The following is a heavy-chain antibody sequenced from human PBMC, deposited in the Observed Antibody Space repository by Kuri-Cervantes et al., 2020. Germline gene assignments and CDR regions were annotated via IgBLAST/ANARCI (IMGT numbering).Heavy chain of an antibody. J-gene: IGHJ6*02. D-gene: IGHD5-18*01. V-gene: IGHV3-23*01. Sequence: GESLKISCAASGFTFSSYAMSWVRQAPGKGLEWVSVISGSGGSTYYADSVKGRFTISRDNSKNTLYLQMNSLRAEDTAVYYCAKDAARGYSYYYYYGMDVWGQGTTVTVSS. CDR2: ISGSGGST. CDR1: GFTFSSYA. CDR3: AKDAARGYSYYYYYGMDV.